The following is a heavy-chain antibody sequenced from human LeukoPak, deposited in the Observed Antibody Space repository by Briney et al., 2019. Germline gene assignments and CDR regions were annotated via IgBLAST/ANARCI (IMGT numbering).Heavy chain of an antibody. J-gene: IGHJ4*02. CDR3: AREYGSGSYYFDY. CDR1: GFIFSSYA. D-gene: IGHD3-10*01. CDR2: ISYDGSNK. V-gene: IGHV3-30-3*01. Sequence: GGSLRLSCSGSGFIFSSYAMHWVRQAPGKGLEWVAVISYDGSNKYYADSVKGRFTISRDNSKNTLYLQMNGLRAEDTAVYYCAREYGSGSYYFDYWGQGTLVTVSS.